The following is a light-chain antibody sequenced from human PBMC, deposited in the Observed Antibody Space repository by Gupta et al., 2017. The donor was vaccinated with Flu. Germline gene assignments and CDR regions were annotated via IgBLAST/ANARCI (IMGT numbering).Light chain of an antibody. CDR1: QSISSW. J-gene: IGKJ1*01. CDR3: QRYNSYSLT. CDR2: KAS. V-gene: IGKV1-5*03. Sequence: DIQMTQSPSTLSASVGDRVTITCRASQSISSWLAWYQQKPGKAPKLLIYKASSLESEVPSRFSGSGSGTEFTLTISSLHPDDFATYYCQRYNSYSLTFGQGTKVEIK.